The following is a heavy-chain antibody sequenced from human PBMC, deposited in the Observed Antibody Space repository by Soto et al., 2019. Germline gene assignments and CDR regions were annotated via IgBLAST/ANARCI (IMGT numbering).Heavy chain of an antibody. V-gene: IGHV3-49*03. CDR3: TRAQGRGSSSDDWIDP. Sequence: GGSQRLSCTASGFTFGDYAMSWFRQAPGKGLEWVGFIRSKAYGGTTEYAASVKGRFTISRDDSKSIAYLQMNSLKTEDTAVYYCTRAQGRGSSSDDWIDPWGQGTLVTVSS. CDR2: IRSKAYGGTT. CDR1: GFTFGDYA. J-gene: IGHJ5*02. D-gene: IGHD6-6*01.